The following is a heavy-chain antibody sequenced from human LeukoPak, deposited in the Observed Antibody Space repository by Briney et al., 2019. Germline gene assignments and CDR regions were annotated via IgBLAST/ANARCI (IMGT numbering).Heavy chain of an antibody. CDR1: GFTGSHNY. J-gene: IGHJ3*02. Sequence: AGSLRLSCAASGFTGSHNYMSWVRQAPGKGLEWLSLILHNGDSTYYADSVKGRFTISRDNSKNTLYLQMNSLRAEDTAVYYCARLSSFAFDIWGQGTMVTVSS. V-gene: IGHV3-53*01. CDR2: ILHNGDST. CDR3: ARLSSFAFDI. D-gene: IGHD3-16*02.